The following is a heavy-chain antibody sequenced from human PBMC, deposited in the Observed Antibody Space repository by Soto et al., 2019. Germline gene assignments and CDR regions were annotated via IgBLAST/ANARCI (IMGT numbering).Heavy chain of an antibody. V-gene: IGHV1-18*01. Sequence: ASVKVSCKASGYTFTSYGISWVRQAPGQGLEWMGWISAYNGNTNYAQKLQGRVTITTDTSTSTAYMELRSLRSDDTAVYYCARDRELHDAFDIWGQGTMVTVSS. CDR2: ISAYNGNT. J-gene: IGHJ3*02. CDR3: ARDRELHDAFDI. CDR1: GYTFTSYG. D-gene: IGHD1-1*01.